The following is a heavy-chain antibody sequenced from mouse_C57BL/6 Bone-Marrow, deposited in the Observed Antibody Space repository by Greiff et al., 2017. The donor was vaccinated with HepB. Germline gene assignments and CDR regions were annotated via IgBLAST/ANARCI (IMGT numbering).Heavy chain of an antibody. J-gene: IGHJ4*01. CDR3: TGSNYYGSSLYAMDC. V-gene: IGHV1-72*01. CDR2: IDPSSGGT. CDR1: GYTFTSYW. D-gene: IGHD1-1*01. Sequence: VQLQQPGAELVKPGASVKLSCTASGYTFTSYWMHWVKQRPGRGLEWIGRIDPSSGGTKYNEKFKSKATLTVDKPSSTAYMQLSSLTSGDSAVYYWTGSNYYGSSLYAMDCCGQGTSVTVSS.